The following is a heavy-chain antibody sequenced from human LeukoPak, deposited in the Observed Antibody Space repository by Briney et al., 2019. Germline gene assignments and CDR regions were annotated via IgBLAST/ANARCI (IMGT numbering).Heavy chain of an antibody. CDR2: INHSGST. J-gene: IGHJ4*02. CDR1: GGSFSGYY. V-gene: IGHV4-34*01. CDR3: ARVRGYSYGQLGYYFDY. D-gene: IGHD5-18*01. Sequence: SETLSLTCAVYGGSFSGYYWSWIRQPPGKGLEWIGEINHSGSTNYNPSLKSRVTISVDTSKNQFSLKLSSVTAADTAVYYCARVRGYSYGQLGYYFDYWGQGTLVTVSS.